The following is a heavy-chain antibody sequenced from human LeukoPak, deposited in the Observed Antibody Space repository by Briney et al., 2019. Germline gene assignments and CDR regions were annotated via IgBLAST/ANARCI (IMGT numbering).Heavy chain of an antibody. V-gene: IGHV1-18*01. CDR1: EYTFTSYD. D-gene: IGHD4-23*01. J-gene: IGHJ4*02. CDR2: ISAYNGNT. CDR3: ARDPYGGNSIPY. Sequence: ASVKVSCKASEYTFTSYDINWVRQATGQGLEWMGWISAYNGNTNYAQKLQGRVTMTTDTSTSTAYMELRSLRSDDTAVYYCARDPYGGNSIPYWGQGTLVTVSS.